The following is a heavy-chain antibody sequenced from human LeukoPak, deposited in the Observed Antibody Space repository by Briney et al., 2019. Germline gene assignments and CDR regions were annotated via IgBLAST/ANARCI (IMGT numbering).Heavy chain of an antibody. CDR2: ISSSGSTI. D-gene: IGHD3-9*01. V-gene: IGHV3-11*01. J-gene: IGHJ3*02. CDR3: AREDVLRYFDWLPQGAFDI. Sequence: PGGSLRLSCAASGFTFSDYYMSWIRQAPGKGLEWVSYISSSGSTIYYADSVKGRFAISRDNAKNSLYLQMNSLRAEDTAVYYCAREDVLRYFDWLPQGAFDIWGQGTMVTVSS. CDR1: GFTFSDYY.